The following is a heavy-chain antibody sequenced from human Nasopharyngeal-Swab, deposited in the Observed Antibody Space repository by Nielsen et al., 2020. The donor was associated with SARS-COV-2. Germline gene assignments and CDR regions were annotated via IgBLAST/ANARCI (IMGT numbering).Heavy chain of an antibody. D-gene: IGHD2-2*01. Sequence: SETLSLTCTVSGGSISSYYWSWIRQPTGKGLEWIGCVDSSGSTNYKPSLKSRVTISVDTSKNQFSLNLSSVTAADTAVYYCGRGACSITTCYENVDVWGQGTTVTVSS. V-gene: IGHV4-59*13. J-gene: IGHJ6*02. CDR3: GRGACSITTCYENVDV. CDR1: GGSISSYY. CDR2: VDSSGST.